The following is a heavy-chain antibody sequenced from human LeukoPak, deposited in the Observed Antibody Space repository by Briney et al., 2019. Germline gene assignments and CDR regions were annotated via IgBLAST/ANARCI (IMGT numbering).Heavy chain of an antibody. D-gene: IGHD4-17*01. Sequence: SETLSLTCAVYGGSFSGYYWGWIRQPPGKGLEWIGSIYHSGNTYYNPSLKSRVTISVDSSKNQFSLKLSSVIAADTAVYYCAREPPSTAGPRFDPWGQGTLVTVSS. V-gene: IGHV4-38-2*02. CDR3: AREPPSTAGPRFDP. J-gene: IGHJ5*02. CDR2: IYHSGNT. CDR1: GGSFSGYY.